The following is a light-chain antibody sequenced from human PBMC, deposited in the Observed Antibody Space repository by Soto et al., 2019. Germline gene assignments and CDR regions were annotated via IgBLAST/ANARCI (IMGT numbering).Light chain of an antibody. CDR3: AAWDDRLNGDV. J-gene: IGLJ1*01. V-gene: IGLV1-44*01. Sequence: QSVLTQPPSASGTPGQRVTISCSGGSSNIGSNTVNWYQQLPGTAPKLLIYINNQRPSGVPGRFSGSKSGTSASLAISGLQSGDEADYYCAAWDDRLNGDVFGTGTKVTVL. CDR2: INN. CDR1: SSNIGSNT.